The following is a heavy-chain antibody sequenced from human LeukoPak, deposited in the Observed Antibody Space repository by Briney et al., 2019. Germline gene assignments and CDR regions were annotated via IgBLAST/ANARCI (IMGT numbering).Heavy chain of an antibody. CDR2: IYHSGST. V-gene: IGHV4-38-2*02. Sequence: PSETLSLTCTVSGYSISSGYYWGWIRQPPGKGLEWIGSIYHSGSTYYNPSLKSRVTISVDTSKNQFSLKLSSVTAADTAVYYCARGDSGYDPSDYWGQGTLVTVSS. CDR1: GYSISSGYY. D-gene: IGHD5-12*01. CDR3: ARGDSGYDPSDY. J-gene: IGHJ4*02.